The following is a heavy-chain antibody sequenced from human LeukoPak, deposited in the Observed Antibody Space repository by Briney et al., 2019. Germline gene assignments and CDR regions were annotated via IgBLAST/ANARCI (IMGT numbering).Heavy chain of an antibody. V-gene: IGHV3-66*01. Sequence: PGGSLRLSCAASGFTVSNNYMSWVRQAPGKGLEWVSVIYSGGNTYYAASVNGRFAISRDSSKNTLYLQMNSLRAEDTAVYYCARDSREYALYGMDVWGQGTTVTVSS. CDR1: GFTVSNNY. J-gene: IGHJ6*02. CDR3: ARDSREYALYGMDV. CDR2: IYSGGNT. D-gene: IGHD2/OR15-2a*01.